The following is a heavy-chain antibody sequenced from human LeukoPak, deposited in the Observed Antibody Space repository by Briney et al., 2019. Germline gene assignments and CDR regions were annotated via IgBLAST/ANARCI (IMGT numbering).Heavy chain of an antibody. Sequence: VGSLRLSCAASGFTFDDYGMSWVRQAPGKGLEWVSGINWNGGSTGYADSVKGRFTISRDNAKNSLYLQMNSLRAEDTALYYCARVVRYCSGGSCYPDYWGQGTLVTVSS. J-gene: IGHJ4*02. D-gene: IGHD2-15*01. CDR1: GFTFDDYG. V-gene: IGHV3-20*04. CDR3: ARVVRYCSGGSCYPDY. CDR2: INWNGGST.